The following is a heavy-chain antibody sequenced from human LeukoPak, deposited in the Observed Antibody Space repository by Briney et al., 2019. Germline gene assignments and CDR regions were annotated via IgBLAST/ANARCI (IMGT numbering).Heavy chain of an antibody. Sequence: PGRSLRLSCAASGFTFSSYAMHWVRQAPGKGLEWVAVISYDGSNKYYADSVKGRFTISRDNSKNTLYLQMNSLRAEDTAVYYCAGENGFDYWGQGTLVTVSS. D-gene: IGHD2-8*01. V-gene: IGHV3-30*04. CDR3: AGENGFDY. CDR2: ISYDGSNK. J-gene: IGHJ4*02. CDR1: GFTFSSYA.